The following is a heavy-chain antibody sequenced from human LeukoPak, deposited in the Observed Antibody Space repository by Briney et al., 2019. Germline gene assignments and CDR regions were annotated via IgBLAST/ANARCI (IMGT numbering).Heavy chain of an antibody. V-gene: IGHV4-4*07. CDR2: IYTSGST. CDR1: GGSISSYY. J-gene: IGHJ3*02. D-gene: IGHD3-10*01. Sequence: SETLSLTCTVSGGSISSYYWSWIRQPAGKGLEWIGRIYTSGSTNYNPSLKSRVTISVDTSKNQFSLKVNSVTAADTAVYFCVGERSFFGEAIWSQGTMVTVSS. CDR3: VGERSFFGEAI.